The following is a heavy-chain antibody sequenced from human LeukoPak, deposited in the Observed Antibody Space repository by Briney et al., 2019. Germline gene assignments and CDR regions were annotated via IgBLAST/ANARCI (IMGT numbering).Heavy chain of an antibody. CDR2: IIPIFGTA. V-gene: IGHV1-69*06. D-gene: IGHD3-9*01. Sequence: SVKVSCKASGGTFSSYAISWVRQAPGQGLEWMGGIIPIFGTANYAQKFQGRVTITADKSTSTAYMELSSMRSEDTTVYYWARAPAEYYYILTGYLPDDAFDIYGQGTMIAVTA. J-gene: IGHJ3*02. CDR1: GGTFSSYA. CDR3: ARAPAEYYYILTGYLPDDAFDI.